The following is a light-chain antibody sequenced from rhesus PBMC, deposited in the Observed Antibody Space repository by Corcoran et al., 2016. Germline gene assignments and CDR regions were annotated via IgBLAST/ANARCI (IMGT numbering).Light chain of an antibody. CDR1: QGISSW. J-gene: IGKJ2*01. CDR2: KTF. V-gene: IGKV1-22*01. Sequence: DIQMTQSPSSLSASVGDTVTIICRASQGISSWLAWYQQKPGKAPKLLIDKTFSLQSGVPSRFSGGGSGTDFTLTISSLQSEDLATSYCQQFPGRPYRFGQGTKVEIK. CDR3: QQFPGRPYR.